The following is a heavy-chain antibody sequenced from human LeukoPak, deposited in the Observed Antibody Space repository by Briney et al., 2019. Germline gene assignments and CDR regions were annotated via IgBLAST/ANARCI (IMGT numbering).Heavy chain of an antibody. CDR2: INSDGSST. D-gene: IGHD3-3*01. CDR1: GFTFSSYW. V-gene: IGHV3-74*01. J-gene: IGHJ5*02. Sequence: GGSLRLSCAASGFTFSSYWMHWVRQAPGKGLVWVSRINSDGSSTSYADSVKGRFTISRDNAKNTLYLQVNSLRAEDTAVYYCARESGWNDFWSGYYGWFDPWGQGTLVTVSS. CDR3: ARESGWNDFWSGYYGWFDP.